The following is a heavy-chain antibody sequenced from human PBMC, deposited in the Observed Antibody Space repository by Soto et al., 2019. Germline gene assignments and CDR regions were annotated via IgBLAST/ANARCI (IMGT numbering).Heavy chain of an antibody. CDR2: INAGNGNT. Sequence: ASVKVSCKASGYTFTSYAMHWVRQAPGQRLEWMGWINAGNGNTKYSQKFQGRVTITRDTSASTAYMELSSLRSEDTAVYYCARAQAGHVLRFLEWLFFDYWGQGTPVTVSS. J-gene: IGHJ4*02. D-gene: IGHD3-3*01. V-gene: IGHV1-3*01. CDR3: ARAQAGHVLRFLEWLFFDY. CDR1: GYTFTSYA.